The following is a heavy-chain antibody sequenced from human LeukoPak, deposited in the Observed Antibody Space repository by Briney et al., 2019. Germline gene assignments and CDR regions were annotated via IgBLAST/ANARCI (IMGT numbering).Heavy chain of an antibody. V-gene: IGHV1-46*01. D-gene: IGHD3-9*01. CDR3: ARTDSLRYFDWPPVYFDY. J-gene: IGHJ4*02. CDR2: INPSGGST. Sequence: ASVKVSCKASGYTFTGYYMHWVRQAPGQGLEWMGIINPSGGSTSYAQKFQGRVTMTRDTSTSTVYMELSSLRSEDTAVYYCARTDSLRYFDWPPVYFDYWGQGTLVTVSS. CDR1: GYTFTGYY.